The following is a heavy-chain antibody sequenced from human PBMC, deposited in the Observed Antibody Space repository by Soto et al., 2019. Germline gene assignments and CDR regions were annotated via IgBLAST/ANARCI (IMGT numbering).Heavy chain of an antibody. V-gene: IGHV1-24*01. J-gene: IGHJ4*02. CDR2: LDAEDGET. CDR1: GYSLSDLS. D-gene: IGHD2-2*01. Sequence: ASVKVSCKVSGYSLSDLSIHWVRQAPGKGLEWMGGLDAEDGETIYAQKLQGRGTMTEDTSTDTAYMELSSLTSEDTAMYYCATLPRTIERTPAAIWSFDSWGQGTLITVSS. CDR3: ATLPRTIERTPAAIWSFDS.